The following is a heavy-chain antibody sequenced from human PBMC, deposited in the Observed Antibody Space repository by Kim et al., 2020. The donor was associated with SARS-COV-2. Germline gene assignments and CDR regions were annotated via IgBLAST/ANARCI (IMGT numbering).Heavy chain of an antibody. J-gene: IGHJ6*01. CDR3: ARANIVVVPAGPYYYYGM. CDR2: INHSGST. Sequence: SETLSLTCAVYGGSFSGYYWSWIRQPPGKGLEWIGEINHSGSTNYNPSLKSRVTISVDTSKNQFSLKLSSVTAADTAVYYCARANIVVVPAGPYYYYGM. D-gene: IGHD2-2*01. V-gene: IGHV4-34*01. CDR1: GGSFSGYY.